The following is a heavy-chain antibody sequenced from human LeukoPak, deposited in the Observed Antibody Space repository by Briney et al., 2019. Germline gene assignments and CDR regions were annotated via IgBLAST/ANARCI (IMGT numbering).Heavy chain of an antibody. J-gene: IGHJ5*02. CDR1: GGSFSGYY. V-gene: IGHV4-34*01. CDR2: INHSGST. CDR3: ARDRPWFGELAHNWFDP. D-gene: IGHD3-10*01. Sequence: SETLSLTCAVYGGSFSGYYWSWIRQPPGKGLEWIGEINHSGSTNYNPSLKSRVTISVDTSKNQFSLKLSSVTAADTAVYYCARDRPWFGELAHNWFDPWGQGTLVTVSS.